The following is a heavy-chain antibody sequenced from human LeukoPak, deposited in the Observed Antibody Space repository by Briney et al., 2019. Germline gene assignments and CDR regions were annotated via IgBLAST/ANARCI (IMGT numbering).Heavy chain of an antibody. J-gene: IGHJ6*04. CDR1: GFTFTNNW. D-gene: IGHD1-1*01. CDR2: IAYDGNNT. Sequence: GGSLRLSCAVSGFTFTNNWMSWVRQAPGKGLEWVAVIAYDGNNTHYGDSVRGRFTISRDNSKKMVYLEMNSLRVEDTAVYYCAKTGMLRRVGYLDVWGKGTAVIVSS. CDR3: AKTGMLRRVGYLDV. V-gene: IGHV3-30*18.